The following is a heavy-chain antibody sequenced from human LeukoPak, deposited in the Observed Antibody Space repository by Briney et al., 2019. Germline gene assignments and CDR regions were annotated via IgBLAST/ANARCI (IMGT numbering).Heavy chain of an antibody. CDR3: ARGRRGLNLN. D-gene: IGHD1-7*01. CDR1: GGSISSYY. V-gene: IGHV4-59*12. Sequence: PSETLSLTCTVSGGSISSYYWSWIRQPPGKGLEWIGYIYYSGSTNYNLSLKSRVTISVDTSKNQFSLKLSSVAAADTAVYYCARGRRGLNLNWGQGTLVTVSS. J-gene: IGHJ4*02. CDR2: IYYSGST.